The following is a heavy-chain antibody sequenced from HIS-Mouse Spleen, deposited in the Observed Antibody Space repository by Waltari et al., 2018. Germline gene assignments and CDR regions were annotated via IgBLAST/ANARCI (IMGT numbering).Heavy chain of an antibody. CDR3: ARGASGSYYLVSVSDY. CDR2: ISSSSSTI. J-gene: IGHJ4*02. D-gene: IGHD1-26*01. Sequence: EVQLVESGGGLVQPGGSLRLSCAAPGFTFSSYSWNWVRQAPGKGLEWVSYISSSSSTIYYADSVKGRFTISRDNAKNSLYLQMNSLRAEDTAVYYCARGASGSYYLVSVSDYWGQGTLVTVSS. V-gene: IGHV3-48*01. CDR1: GFTFSSYS.